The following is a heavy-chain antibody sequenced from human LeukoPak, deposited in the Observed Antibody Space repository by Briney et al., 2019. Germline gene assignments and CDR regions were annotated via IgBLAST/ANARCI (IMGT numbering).Heavy chain of an antibody. CDR3: ATSPYNFEFDY. CDR2: INPNSGGT. V-gene: IGHV1-2*02. D-gene: IGHD1-14*01. Sequence: ASVKVSCKASGCTFTAYYMRWVRQAPGQGLESMGWINPNSGGTNYPQKSQGSVTMTRDTSISTAYMELTRLTFDDTAVYYCATSPYNFEFDYWGQGTLVTVSS. CDR1: GCTFTAYY. J-gene: IGHJ4*02.